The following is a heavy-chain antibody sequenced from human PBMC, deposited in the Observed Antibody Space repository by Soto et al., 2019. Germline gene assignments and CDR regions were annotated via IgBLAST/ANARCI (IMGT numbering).Heavy chain of an antibody. CDR2: IYYSGST. J-gene: IGHJ4*02. CDR1: GGSISSSSYY. Sequence: SETLSLTCAVSGGSISSSSYYWGWIRQPPGKGLEWIGSIYYSGSTYYNPSLKSRVTISVDTSKNQFSLKLSSVTAADTAVYYCARLSYCSSTSCYEYFDYWGQGTLVTVSS. CDR3: ARLSYCSSTSCYEYFDY. D-gene: IGHD2-2*01. V-gene: IGHV4-39*01.